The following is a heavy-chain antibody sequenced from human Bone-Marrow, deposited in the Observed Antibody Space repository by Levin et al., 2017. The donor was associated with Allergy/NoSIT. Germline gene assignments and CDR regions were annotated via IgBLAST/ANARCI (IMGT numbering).Heavy chain of an antibody. CDR3: ARRRVLGYCISTSCYAANWFDP. D-gene: IGHD2-2*01. V-gene: IGHV2-26*01. CDR2: IFSNDEK. J-gene: IGHJ5*02. CDR1: GFSLSNARMG. Sequence: SGPTLVKPTETLTLTCTVSGFSLSNARMGVSWIRQPPGKALEWLAHIFSNDEKSYSTSLKSRLTISKDTSKSQVVLTMTNMDPVDTATYYCARRRVLGYCISTSCYAANWFDPWGQGTLVTVSS.